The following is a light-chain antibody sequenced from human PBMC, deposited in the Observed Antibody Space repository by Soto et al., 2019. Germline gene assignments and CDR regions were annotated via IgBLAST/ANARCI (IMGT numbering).Light chain of an antibody. CDR2: EVT. CDR1: SSDVGGYNY. CDR3: NSYTSSYTWV. J-gene: IGLJ3*02. V-gene: IGLV2-14*01. Sequence: QSALTQPASVSGSPGQSITISCTGTSSDVGGYNYVSWYQQHPDKAPKLIIYEVTNRPSGVSYRFSGSKSGNTASLTISGLQAEDEADYYCNSYTSSYTWVFGGGTKLTVL.